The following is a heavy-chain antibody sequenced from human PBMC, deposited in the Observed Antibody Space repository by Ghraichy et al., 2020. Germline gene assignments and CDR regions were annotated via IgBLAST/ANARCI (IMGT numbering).Heavy chain of an antibody. CDR2: IYYSGST. J-gene: IGHJ4*02. Sequence: TLSLTCTVSGGSITTYYWSWIRQPPGKGLEWIGYIYYSGSTIYNPSLKSRVTISLDTSKNQFSLNLSSVTAADTAVYYCARGPASGTTAHYFDYWGQGALVTVSS. D-gene: IGHD4-17*01. CDR1: GGSITTYY. CDR3: ARGPASGTTAHYFDY. V-gene: IGHV4-59*01.